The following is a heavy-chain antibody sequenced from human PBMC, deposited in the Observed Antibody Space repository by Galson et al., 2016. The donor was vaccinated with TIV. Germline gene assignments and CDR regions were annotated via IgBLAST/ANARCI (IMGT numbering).Heavy chain of an antibody. D-gene: IGHD3-22*01. CDR2: ISGGGGST. V-gene: IGHV3-23*01. Sequence: SLRLSCAASGFTFSIFAMTWVRQAPGMGLEWVSAISGGGGSTYYADSVKGRFTISRDNSKKTLFLQMNSLRAEDTAVYYCTKVPSSGFSYYYGLDVWGQGTTVTVSS. J-gene: IGHJ6*02. CDR1: GFTFSIFA. CDR3: TKVPSSGFSYYYGLDV.